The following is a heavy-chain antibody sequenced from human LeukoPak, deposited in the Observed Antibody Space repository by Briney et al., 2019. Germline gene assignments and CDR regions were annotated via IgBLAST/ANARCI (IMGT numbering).Heavy chain of an antibody. V-gene: IGHV3-48*03. J-gene: IGHJ4*02. CDR2: ISSSGSTI. CDR1: GFTFSSYE. D-gene: IGHD3-10*01. CDR3: ARGPLWFGELSLDY. Sequence: PGGSLRLSCAAFGFTFSSYEMNWVRQAPGKGLEWVSYISSSGSTIYYADSVKGRFTISRDNAKNSLYLQMNSLRAEDTAVYYCARGPLWFGELSLDYWGQGTLVTVSS.